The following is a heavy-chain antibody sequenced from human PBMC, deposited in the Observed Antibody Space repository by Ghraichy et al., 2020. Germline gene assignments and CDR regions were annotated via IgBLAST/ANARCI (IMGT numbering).Heavy chain of an antibody. D-gene: IGHD3-22*01. CDR3: ARERLYFYDGSGNYYFDW. V-gene: IGHV3-21*01. Sequence: LSLTCAASGFTFSSYSMHWVRQAPGKGLEWVSSLSSKGHFLYYADSVNGRFTISRDNAKNSLYLQINSLTAEDSAVYYCARERLYFYDGSGNYYFDWWGQGTLVTVSS. CDR2: LSSKGHFL. J-gene: IGHJ4*02. CDR1: GFTFSSYS.